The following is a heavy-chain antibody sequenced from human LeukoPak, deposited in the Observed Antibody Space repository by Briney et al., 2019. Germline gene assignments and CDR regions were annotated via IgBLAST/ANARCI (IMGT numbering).Heavy chain of an antibody. CDR2: ISSSDSTR. CDR3: ARDYGGTSPFDY. Sequence: GGSLRLSCAASGFTYSSYEMHWVRQAPGKGLEWVSYISSSDSTRYYADSVKGRFTISRDNAKNSLYLQMNSLRAEDTAIYYCARDYGGTSPFDYWGQGTLVTVSS. CDR1: GFTYSSYE. V-gene: IGHV3-48*03. D-gene: IGHD4-23*01. J-gene: IGHJ4*02.